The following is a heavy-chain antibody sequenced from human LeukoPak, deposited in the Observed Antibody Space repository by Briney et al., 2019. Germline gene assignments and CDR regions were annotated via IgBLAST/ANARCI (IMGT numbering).Heavy chain of an antibody. V-gene: IGHV4-34*01. CDR3: ARVTTAGIYYFDY. Sequence: SETLSLTCAVYGGSFSGYYWSWIRQPPGKGLEWIGEINHSGSTNYNPSLKSRVTLSIDTSKNQFSLNLNSVTAADTAVYYCARVTTAGIYYFDYWGQGTLVTVSS. CDR1: GGSFSGYY. D-gene: IGHD6-13*01. CDR2: INHSGST. J-gene: IGHJ4*02.